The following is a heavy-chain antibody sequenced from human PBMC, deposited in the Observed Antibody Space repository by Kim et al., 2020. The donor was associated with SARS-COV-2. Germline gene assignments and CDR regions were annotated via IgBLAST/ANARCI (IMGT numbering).Heavy chain of an antibody. CDR2: INHSGST. CDR1: GGSFSGYY. D-gene: IGHD4-4*01. V-gene: IGHV4-34*01. Sequence: SETLSFTCAVYGGSFSGYYWSWIRLPPGKGLEWIGEINHSGSTNYNPSLKSGVTISVGTSKNQFALKLSPVTAAATAVYYCAGSSSNLPNWGQGTLVTVSS. J-gene: IGHJ4*02. CDR3: AGSSSNLPN.